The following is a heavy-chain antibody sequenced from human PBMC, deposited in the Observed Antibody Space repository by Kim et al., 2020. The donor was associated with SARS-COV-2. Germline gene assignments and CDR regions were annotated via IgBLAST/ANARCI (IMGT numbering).Heavy chain of an antibody. CDR3: AKDMEGSGSYIGPRVYYYYGMDV. D-gene: IGHD3-10*01. CDR1: GFTFDDYA. V-gene: IGHV3-43D*03. Sequence: GGSLRLSCAASGFTFDDYAMHWVRQAPGKGLEWVSLISWDGGSTYYADSVKGRFTISRDNSKNSLYLQMNSLRAEDTALYYCAKDMEGSGSYIGPRVYYYYGMDVWGQGTTVTVSS. CDR2: ISWDGGST. J-gene: IGHJ6*02.